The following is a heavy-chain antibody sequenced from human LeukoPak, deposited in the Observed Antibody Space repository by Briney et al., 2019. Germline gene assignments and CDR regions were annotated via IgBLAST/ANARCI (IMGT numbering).Heavy chain of an antibody. CDR2: INPNSGGT. V-gene: IGHV1-2*02. CDR3: ARVTVDTAMSQNY. Sequence: RASVKVSCKASGYTFTGYYMHWVRQAPGQGLEWMGWINPNSGGTNYAQKFQGRVTMTRDTSISTAYMELSRLRSDDTAVYYCARVTVDTAMSQNYWGQGTLVTVSS. J-gene: IGHJ4*02. D-gene: IGHD5-18*01. CDR1: GYTFTGYY.